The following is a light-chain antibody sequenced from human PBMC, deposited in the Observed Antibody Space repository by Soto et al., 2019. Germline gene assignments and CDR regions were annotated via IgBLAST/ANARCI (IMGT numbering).Light chain of an antibody. J-gene: IGKJ2*01. CDR2: GAS. V-gene: IGKV3-15*01. CDR1: QSVNRN. CDR3: QQYNDRPST. Sequence: EKAMTQSPATLSVSPGERATLSSRASQSVNRNLASYQQRPGQAPRLLIYGASTRATGIPARFSGSGSGTEFTLTINSLQYEDFAVYYCQQYNDRPSTFGQGTKLEIK.